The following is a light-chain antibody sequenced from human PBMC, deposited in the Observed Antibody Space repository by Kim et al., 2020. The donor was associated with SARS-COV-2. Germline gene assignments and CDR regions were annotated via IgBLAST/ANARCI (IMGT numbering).Light chain of an antibody. CDR3: QAWDNTWV. CDR1: KLGDKY. J-gene: IGLJ3*02. V-gene: IGLV3-1*01. CDR2: QDT. Sequence: SYELTQPPSVSVSPGQTVTITCSGDKLGDKYSSWYQQQPGQAPVLVIYQDTKRPSGIPERFAGSNSGNTATLTISGAQAMDEADYYCQAWDNTWVFGGGTKLTVL.